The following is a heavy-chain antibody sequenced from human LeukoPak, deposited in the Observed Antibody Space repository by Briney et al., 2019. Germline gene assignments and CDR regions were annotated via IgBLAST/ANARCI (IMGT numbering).Heavy chain of an antibody. CDR1: GFTFDDYG. CDR2: IKSKTDGGTT. J-gene: IGHJ4*02. CDR3: TTRPTRSVSS. V-gene: IGHV3-15*01. Sequence: GGSLRLSCAASGFTFDDYGMSWARQAPGKGLEWVGRIKSKTDGGTTDYAAPVKGRFTISRDDSKNTLYLQMNSLKTEDTAVYYCTTRPTRSVSSWGQGTLVTVSS.